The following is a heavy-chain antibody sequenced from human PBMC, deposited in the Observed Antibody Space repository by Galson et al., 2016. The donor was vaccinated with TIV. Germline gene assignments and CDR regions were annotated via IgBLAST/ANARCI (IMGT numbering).Heavy chain of an antibody. Sequence: SLRLSCAASGLSVSINYMTWVRQAPGKGLEWVSVISDGGNTYYPDSVKGRFTISRDNSKNTLYLQMNSLRVEDKAVYYCARDRIVDATYYYYYYGMDVWGQGTAVTVSS. D-gene: IGHD1-26*01. CDR2: ISDGGNT. V-gene: IGHV3-66*02. J-gene: IGHJ6*02. CDR3: ARDRIVDATYYYYYYGMDV. CDR1: GLSVSINY.